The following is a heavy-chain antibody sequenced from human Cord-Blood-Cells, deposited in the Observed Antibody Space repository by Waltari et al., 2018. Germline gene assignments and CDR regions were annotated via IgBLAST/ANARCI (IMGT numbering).Heavy chain of an antibody. CDR1: GSTFSSHA. D-gene: IGHD2-21*01. CDR3: ARVSSINAFDI. CDR2: ISYDGSNN. J-gene: IGHJ3*02. Sequence: QVQLVESGGGVAESGRYLRRSCAASGSTFSSHALQGFRQAPGKGLECVTIISYDGSNNYYADSVKGRFTISRDNSKNTLYLQMNSLRAEDTAVYYCARVSSINAFDIWGQGTMVTDSS. V-gene: IGHV3-30*04.